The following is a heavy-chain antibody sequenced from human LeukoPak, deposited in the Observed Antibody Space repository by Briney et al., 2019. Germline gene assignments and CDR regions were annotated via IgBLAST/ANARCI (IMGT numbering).Heavy chain of an antibody. CDR2: LSWNSGSM. Sequence: LGGALRLSCAASGDSFVDSAMRCGCAAPGRGLEWVSGLSWNSGSMGYADSVKGRFTISRDNAKNTMYLQMQSLRAQYTAVYYRAKDPRWDYWGQGTLVTVSS. CDR3: AKDPRWDY. V-gene: IGHV3-9*01. CDR1: GDSFVDSA. D-gene: IGHD2-15*01. J-gene: IGHJ4*02.